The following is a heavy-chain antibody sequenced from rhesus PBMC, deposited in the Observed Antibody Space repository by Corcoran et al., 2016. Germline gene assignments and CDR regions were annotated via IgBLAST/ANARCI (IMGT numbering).Heavy chain of an antibody. V-gene: IGHV4S11*01. CDR2: IYGVGGYT. CDR1: GGSISRNY. CDR3: ARSGGKTTSTWYFDL. J-gene: IGHJ2*01. Sequence: QVQLQESGPGLVKPLETLSLTCAVSGGSISRNYWSWIRQSPGMGLEWIGHIYGVGGYTIHNPSLKSRVTLSVDSFKNQFSLKLNSLTAADTAEYYCARSGGKTTSTWYFDLWGPGTPITISS. D-gene: IGHD6-25*01.